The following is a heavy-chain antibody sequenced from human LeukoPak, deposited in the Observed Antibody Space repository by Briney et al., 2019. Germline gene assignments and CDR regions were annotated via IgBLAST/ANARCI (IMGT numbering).Heavy chain of an antibody. CDR2: IIPIFGTA. CDR3: ARENQSGATDAFDI. D-gene: IGHD3-10*01. Sequence: ASVKVSCKASGGTFSSYAISWVRQAPGQGLEWMGGIIPIFGTANYAQKFQGRVTITTDESTSTAYMELSSLRSEDTAVYYCARENQSGATDAFDIWGQGTMVTVSS. V-gene: IGHV1-69*05. CDR1: GGTFSSYA. J-gene: IGHJ3*02.